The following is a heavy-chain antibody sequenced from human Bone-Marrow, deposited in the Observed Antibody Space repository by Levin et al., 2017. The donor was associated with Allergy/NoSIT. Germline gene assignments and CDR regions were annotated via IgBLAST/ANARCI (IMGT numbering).Heavy chain of an antibody. V-gene: IGHV2-5*02. J-gene: IGHJ4*02. CDR3: AHSLHSGYGDWKEGYFKY. Sequence: GSGPTLVKPTQTLTLTCSFSGFSLSSRGVGVGWIRQPPGKALEWLAFVYWDDDNRYSPSLKNRLTVTRDTSRNQVVLTMTAVDPLATSPYYCAHSLHSGYGDWKEGYFKYWGQGTLGTVSS. D-gene: IGHD1-1*01. CDR1: GFSLSSRGVG. CDR2: VYWDDDN.